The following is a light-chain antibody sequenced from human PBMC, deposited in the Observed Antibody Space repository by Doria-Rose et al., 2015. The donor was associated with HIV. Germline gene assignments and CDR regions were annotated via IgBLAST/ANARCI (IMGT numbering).Light chain of an antibody. CDR3: QQYSQWPPYT. V-gene: IGKV3-15*01. CDR1: QGIGSD. J-gene: IGKJ2*01. Sequence: EIVVTQSPATLSVSPGERATLSCRASQGIGSDLAWYQQKPGQAPRLLIYRASIRATGIPPRFTGGGSGTEFTLTISSLQSEDLAVYFCQQYSQWPPYTFGQGTKLEVK. CDR2: RAS.